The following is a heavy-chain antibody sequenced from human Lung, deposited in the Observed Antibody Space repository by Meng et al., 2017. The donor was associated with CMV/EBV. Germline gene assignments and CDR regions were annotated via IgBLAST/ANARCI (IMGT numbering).Heavy chain of an antibody. CDR3: ARADKVRFDY. Sequence: QVRRRGSGPGLVRPSGTLSLTCAVSGGSMSSTNWWSWVRQPPGKGLEWIGEIYHSGSTNYNPSLKSRVSISVDKSKNQFSLKLSSVTAADTAVYYCARADKVRFDYWGQGTLVTVSS. CDR2: IYHSGST. J-gene: IGHJ4*02. CDR1: GGSMSSTNW. V-gene: IGHV4-4*02.